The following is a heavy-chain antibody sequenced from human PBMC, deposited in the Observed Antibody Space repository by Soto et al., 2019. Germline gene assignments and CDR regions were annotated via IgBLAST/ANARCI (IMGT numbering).Heavy chain of an antibody. V-gene: IGHV3-23*01. J-gene: IGHJ4*02. CDR1: GFTFSSYA. CDR3: AKGKYYYDSSGYYYPYYFDY. CDR2: ISGSGGST. Sequence: GGSLRLSCAASGFTFSSYAMSWVRQAPRKGLEWVSAISGSGGSTYYADSVKGRFTISRDNSKNTLYLQMNSLRAEDTAVYYCAKGKYYYDSSGYYYPYYFDYWGQGTLVTVSS. D-gene: IGHD3-22*01.